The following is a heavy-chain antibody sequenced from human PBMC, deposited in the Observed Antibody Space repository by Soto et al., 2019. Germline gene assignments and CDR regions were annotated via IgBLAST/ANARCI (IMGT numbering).Heavy chain of an antibody. V-gene: IGHV1-18*04. CDR2: ISAYNGNT. Sequence: ASVKVSCKASGYTFTSYGISWVRQAPGQGLEWMGWISAYNGNTNYAQKLQGRVTMTTDTSTSTAYMELRSLRSDDTAVYYCARDKYSSGWYTHDDFDIWGQGTMVNASS. CDR1: GYTFTSYG. D-gene: IGHD6-19*01. J-gene: IGHJ3*02. CDR3: ARDKYSSGWYTHDDFDI.